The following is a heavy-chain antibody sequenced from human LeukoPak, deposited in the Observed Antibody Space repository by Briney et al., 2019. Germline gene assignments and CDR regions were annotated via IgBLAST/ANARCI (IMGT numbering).Heavy chain of an antibody. J-gene: IGHJ4*02. Sequence: SCKASGDTFTIYQMHWVRQAPGKGLEWVAVISYDGSNKYYADSVKGRFTISRDNSKNTLYLQMNSLRAEDTAVYYCAGYDFWSGYSDYWGQGTLVTVSS. V-gene: IGHV3-30-3*01. CDR3: AGYDFWSGYSDY. D-gene: IGHD3-3*01. CDR2: ISYDGSNK. CDR1: GDTFTIYQ.